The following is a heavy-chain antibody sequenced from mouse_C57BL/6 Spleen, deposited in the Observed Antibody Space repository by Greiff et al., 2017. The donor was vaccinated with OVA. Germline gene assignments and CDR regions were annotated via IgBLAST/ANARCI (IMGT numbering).Heavy chain of an antibody. CDR3: ARGDDNDAWFAY. J-gene: IGHJ3*01. CDR1: GYTFTDHT. Sequence: QVQLQQSDAELVKPGASVKISCKVSGYTFTDHTIHWMKQRPEQGLEWIGYIYPRDGSTKYNAKFKGKATLTADTSSSTAYMQLNSLTSENSTVYFSARGDDNDAWFAYWGQGTLVTVSA. V-gene: IGHV1-78*01. D-gene: IGHD2-4*01. CDR2: IYPRDGST.